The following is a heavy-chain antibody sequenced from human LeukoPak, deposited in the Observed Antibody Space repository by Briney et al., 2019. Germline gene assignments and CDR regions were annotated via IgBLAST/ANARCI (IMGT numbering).Heavy chain of an antibody. Sequence: SETLSLTCAVSGASIRNTSFYWGWIRQPPGKGLQWIASIYSSGTTYYNPSIKSRITLFVDTSKNQFSLKLSSVTAADTAVYYCARLRGEQWLPIDYWGQGTLVTVSS. D-gene: IGHD6-19*01. CDR1: GASIRNTSFY. J-gene: IGHJ4*02. V-gene: IGHV4-39*07. CDR2: IYSSGTT. CDR3: ARLRGEQWLPIDY.